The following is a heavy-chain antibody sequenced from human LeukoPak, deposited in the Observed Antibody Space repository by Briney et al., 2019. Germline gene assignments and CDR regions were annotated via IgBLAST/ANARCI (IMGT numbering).Heavy chain of an antibody. V-gene: IGHV3-30*03. CDR2: ISYDGSNK. Sequence: AGRSLRLSCAASGFTFSSYGMHWVRQAPGKGLGWVAVISYDGSNKYYADSVKGRFTISRDNAKNSLYLQMNSLRAEDTAVYYCARDRGYYDSSGYYSSGFDYWGQGTLVTVSS. D-gene: IGHD3-22*01. CDR3: ARDRGYYDSSGYYSSGFDY. J-gene: IGHJ4*02. CDR1: GFTFSSYG.